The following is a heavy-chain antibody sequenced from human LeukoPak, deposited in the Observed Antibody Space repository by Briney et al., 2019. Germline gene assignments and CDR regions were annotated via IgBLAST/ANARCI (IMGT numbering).Heavy chain of an antibody. CDR1: GGSFSGYY. CDR3: ARDFSTSFDP. V-gene: IGHV4-34*01. D-gene: IGHD3/OR15-3a*01. Sequence: SETLSLTCAVYGGSFSGYYWTWIRQTPEKGLEWIGEMNPSGSTNYNPSLKSRVTISVDTSKNQFSLKLSSVTAADTAVYYCARDFSTSFDPWGQGTLVTVSS. CDR2: MNPSGST. J-gene: IGHJ5*02.